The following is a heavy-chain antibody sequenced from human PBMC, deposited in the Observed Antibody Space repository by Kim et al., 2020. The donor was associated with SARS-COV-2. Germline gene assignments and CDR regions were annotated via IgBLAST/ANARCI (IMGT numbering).Heavy chain of an antibody. CDR3: ARDERDGYTYGMDV. D-gene: IGHD5-12*01. J-gene: IGHJ6*02. CDR1: GYTFTGYY. V-gene: IGHV1-2*04. CDR2: INPNSGGT. Sequence: ASVKVSCKASGYTFTGYYMHWVRQAPGQGLEWVGWINPNSGGTNYAQKFQGWVTMTRDTSISTAYMELSRLRSDDTAVYYCARDERDGYTYGMDVWGQGTTVTVSS.